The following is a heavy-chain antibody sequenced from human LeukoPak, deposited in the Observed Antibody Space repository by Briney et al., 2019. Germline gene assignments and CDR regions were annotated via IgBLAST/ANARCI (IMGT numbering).Heavy chain of an antibody. V-gene: IGHV3-9*03. CDR3: AKGVGVVVSDAFDI. Sequence: GGSLRLSCAASGFTFSSYWMSWVRQAPGKGLEWVSGISWNSGSIGYADSVKGRFTISRDNAKNSLYLQMNSLRAEDMALYYCAKGVGVVVSDAFDIWGQGTMVTVSS. J-gene: IGHJ3*02. CDR1: GFTFSSYW. D-gene: IGHD2-2*01. CDR2: ISWNSGSI.